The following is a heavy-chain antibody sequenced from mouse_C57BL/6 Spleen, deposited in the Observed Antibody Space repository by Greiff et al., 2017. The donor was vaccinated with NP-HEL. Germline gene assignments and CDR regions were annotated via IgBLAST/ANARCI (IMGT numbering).Heavy chain of an antibody. D-gene: IGHD2-4*01. CDR2: IDPSDSYT. J-gene: IGHJ3*01. CDR1: GYTFNSYW. V-gene: IGHV1-50*01. Sequence: QVQLQQPGAELVKPGASVKLSCKASGYTFNSYWMQWVKQRPGQGLEWIGEIDPSDSYTNYNQKFKGKATLTVDTSSSTAYMQLSSLTSEDSAVYYCARGDSDYDWFAYWGQGTLVTVSA. CDR3: ARGDSDYDWFAY.